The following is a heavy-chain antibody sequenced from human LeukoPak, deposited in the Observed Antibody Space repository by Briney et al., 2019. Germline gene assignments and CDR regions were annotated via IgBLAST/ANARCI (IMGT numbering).Heavy chain of an antibody. CDR2: ISWNSGSI. CDR3: AKGQRNDVVNWFDP. D-gene: IGHD1-1*01. Sequence: PGRSLRLSCAASGFTFADYAMHWVRQAPGKGLEWVSGISWNSGSIGYADSVKGRFTISRDNAKNSLYLQMNSLRAEDTALYYCAKGQRNDVVNWFDPWGQGTLVTVSS. CDR1: GFTFADYA. V-gene: IGHV3-9*01. J-gene: IGHJ5*02.